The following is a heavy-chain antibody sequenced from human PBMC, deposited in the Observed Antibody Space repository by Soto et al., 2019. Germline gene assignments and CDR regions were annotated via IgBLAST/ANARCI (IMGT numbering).Heavy chain of an antibody. CDR2: IDPSDSYT. D-gene: IGHD6-6*01. V-gene: IGHV5-10-1*01. CDR3: ARHPRIAARPTNWFDP. Sequence: ESLKISCKGSGYSFTSYWISWVRQMPGKGLEWMGRIDPSDSYTNYSPSFQGHVTISADKSISTAYLQWSSLKASDTAMYYCARHPRIAARPTNWFDPWGQGTLVTVSS. J-gene: IGHJ5*02. CDR1: GYSFTSYW.